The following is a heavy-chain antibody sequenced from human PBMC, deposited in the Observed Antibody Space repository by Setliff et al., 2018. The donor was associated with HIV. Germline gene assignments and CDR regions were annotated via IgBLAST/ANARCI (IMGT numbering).Heavy chain of an antibody. D-gene: IGHD1-26*01. V-gene: IGHV3-23*01. Sequence: GESLKISCAASGFAFDYYCMTWVRQAPGKGLEWVSAIGSSTGSTYYADSVKGRFTISTDNSKNTLYLQMNSLRAEDTAVYYCAKPLTQWGVSPYHYAVDVWGQGTTVTVSS. CDR2: IGSSTGST. CDR3: AKPLTQWGVSPYHYAVDV. CDR1: GFAFDYYC. J-gene: IGHJ6*02.